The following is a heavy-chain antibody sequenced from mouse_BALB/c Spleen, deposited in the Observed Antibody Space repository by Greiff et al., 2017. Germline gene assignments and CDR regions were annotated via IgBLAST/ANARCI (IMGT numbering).Heavy chain of an antibody. V-gene: IGHV1-7*01. CDR1: GYTFTSYW. CDR3: ARGVRHAMDY. CDR2: INPSTGYT. J-gene: IGHJ4*01. Sequence: QVQLQQSGAELAKPGASVKMSCKASGYTFTSYWMHWVKQRPGQGLEWIGYINPSTGYTEYNQKFKDKATLTADKSSSTAYMQLSSLTSEDSAVYYCARGVRHAMDYWGQGTSVTVSS. D-gene: IGHD2-14*01.